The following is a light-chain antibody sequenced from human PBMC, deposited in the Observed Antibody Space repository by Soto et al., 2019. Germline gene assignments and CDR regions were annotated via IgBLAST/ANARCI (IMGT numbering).Light chain of an antibody. J-gene: IGLJ1*01. V-gene: IGLV2-14*01. CDR2: EVS. CDR3: SSSTSTSRYV. CDR1: RSDVGGYKY. Sequence: QYAMTAPACVSGSPGQTITISCAGGRSDVGGYKYVSWYQQHPGKAPKLMIYEVSNRPSGVSDRFSGSKSGNTASLTISGLQAEDEADYFCSSSTSTSRYVFATGTKVTVL.